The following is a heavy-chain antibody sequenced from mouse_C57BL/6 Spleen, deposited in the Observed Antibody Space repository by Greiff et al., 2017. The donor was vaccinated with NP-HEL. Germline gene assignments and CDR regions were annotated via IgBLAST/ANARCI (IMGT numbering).Heavy chain of an antibody. CDR3: TDLYYLGAY. CDR1: GFTFSNYW. D-gene: IGHD1-1*01. J-gene: IGHJ3*01. CDR2: IRLKSDNYAT. V-gene: IGHV6-3*01. Sequence: DVQLQESGGGLVQPGGSMKLSCVASGFTFSNYWMNWVRQSPEQGLEWVAQIRLKSDNYATHYAESVKGRFTISRDESKSSVYLQMNNLRAEDTGIYYCTDLYYLGAYWGKGTLVTVSA.